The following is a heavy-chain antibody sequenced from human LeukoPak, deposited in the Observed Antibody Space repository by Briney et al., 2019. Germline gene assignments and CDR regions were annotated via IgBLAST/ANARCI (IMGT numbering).Heavy chain of an antibody. Sequence: GGSLRLSCAASGFTFDDYGMSWVCQAPGKGLEWVSGINWNGGSTGYADSVKGRFTISRDNAKNSLYLQMNSLRAEDTALYYCVRDNKPAAIFFWFDPWGQGTLVTVSS. V-gene: IGHV3-20*04. CDR2: INWNGGST. D-gene: IGHD2-2*01. CDR1: GFTFDDYG. CDR3: VRDNKPAAIFFWFDP. J-gene: IGHJ5*02.